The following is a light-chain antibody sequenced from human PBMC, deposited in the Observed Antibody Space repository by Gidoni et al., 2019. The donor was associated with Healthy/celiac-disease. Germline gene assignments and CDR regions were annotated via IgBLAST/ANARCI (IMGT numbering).Light chain of an antibody. V-gene: IGKV1-39*01. CDR2: AAS. CDR3: QQSYSTPLT. Sequence: DIQMTQSPSSLSASVGDRVTITCRASQSISCYLNWYQQNTGKAPKLLIYAASSLQSGVPSRFSGSGSGTDFTLTISSLQPEDFATYYCQQSYSTPLTFGGGTKVEIK. J-gene: IGKJ4*01. CDR1: QSISCY.